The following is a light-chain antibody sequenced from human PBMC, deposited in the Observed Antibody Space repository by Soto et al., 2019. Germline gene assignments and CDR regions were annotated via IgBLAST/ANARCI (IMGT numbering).Light chain of an antibody. J-gene: IGKJ4*02. V-gene: IGKV3-15*01. CDR3: QQYNNWPFT. CDR1: QSVSSN. CDR2: GAS. Sequence: EIVMTQSPSTLSESPGERATISCRASQSVSSNLAWYQQKPGQAPRLLIYGASTRATGIPARFSGSGSGTEFTLTISSLQSEDFAVYYCQQYNNWPFTFGGGTKVDI.